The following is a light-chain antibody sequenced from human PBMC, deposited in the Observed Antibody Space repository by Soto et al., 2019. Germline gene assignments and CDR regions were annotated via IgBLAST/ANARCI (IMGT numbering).Light chain of an antibody. CDR3: QHSYSTRWT. V-gene: IGKV1-39*01. CDR1: QSISSY. Sequence: DIQMTQSPSSLSASVGDRVTITCRASQSISSYLNWYQQKPGKAPKLLIYAASSLQSGVPSRFSGSGSGTDFPLTIRSLQPEDFATYYCQHSYSTRWTFGQGTKVEIK. CDR2: AAS. J-gene: IGKJ1*01.